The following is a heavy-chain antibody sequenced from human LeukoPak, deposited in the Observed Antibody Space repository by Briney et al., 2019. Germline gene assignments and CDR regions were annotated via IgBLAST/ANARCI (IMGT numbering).Heavy chain of an antibody. CDR3: ARDLRGVNY. J-gene: IGHJ4*02. D-gene: IGHD3-10*01. CDR2: ISLSSGTI. Sequence: TGGSLRLSCAASGFTFSTYAMNWVRQAPGKGLEWVSYISLSSGTIYYADSVKGRFTISRDNAKNSLYLQMNNLRAEDTAVYYCARDLRGVNYWGQGTLVTVSS. CDR1: GFTFSTYA. V-gene: IGHV3-48*04.